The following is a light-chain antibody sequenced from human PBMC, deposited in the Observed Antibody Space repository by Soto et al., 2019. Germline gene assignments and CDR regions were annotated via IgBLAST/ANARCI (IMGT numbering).Light chain of an antibody. CDR1: SSDVGGYNY. CDR2: EVS. CDR3: SSYKSSSTLGV. Sequence: SVLTQPASVSGSPGQSITISCTGTSSDVGGYNYVSWYQQHPGKAPKLMIYEVSNRPSGVSNRFSGSKSGNTASLTISGLQAEDEADYYCSSYKSSSTLGVFGTGTKFTV. J-gene: IGLJ1*01. V-gene: IGLV2-14*01.